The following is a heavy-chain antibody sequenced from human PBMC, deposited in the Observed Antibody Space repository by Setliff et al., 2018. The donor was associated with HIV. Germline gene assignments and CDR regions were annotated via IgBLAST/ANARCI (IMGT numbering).Heavy chain of an antibody. Sequence: SETLSLTCIVAGAGISGYSWSWIRQPPGKGLEWIGDIDSNGRPNYNTSLNSRLTVSADPSKNQISMKLSSVTAADTAIYYCARLCSNGVCRPVGDHVFDVWGQGTMVTVSS. CDR1: GAGISGYS. V-gene: IGHV4-4*09. J-gene: IGHJ3*01. CDR2: IDSNGRP. CDR3: ARLCSNGVCRPVGDHVFDV. D-gene: IGHD2-8*01.